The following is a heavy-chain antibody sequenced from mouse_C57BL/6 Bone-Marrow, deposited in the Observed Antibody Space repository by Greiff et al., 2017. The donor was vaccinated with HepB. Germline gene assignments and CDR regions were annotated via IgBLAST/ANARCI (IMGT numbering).Heavy chain of an antibody. CDR3: ARNYGSSYGGFDY. V-gene: IGHV1-26*01. CDR2: INPNNGGT. D-gene: IGHD1-1*01. J-gene: IGHJ2*01. Sequence: EVQLQQSGPELVKPGASVKISCKASGYTFTDYYMNWVKQSHGKSLEWIGDINPNNGGTSYNQKFKGKATLTVDKSSSTAYMEIRSLTSEDSAVYYCARNYGSSYGGFDYWGQGTTLTVSS. CDR1: GYTFTDYY.